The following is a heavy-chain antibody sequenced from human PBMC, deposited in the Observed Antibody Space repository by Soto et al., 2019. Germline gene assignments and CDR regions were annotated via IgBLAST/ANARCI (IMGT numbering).Heavy chain of an antibody. CDR2: VYHNGVT. CDR3: ARGTADMSNGRYASFDY. V-gene: IGHV4-34*01. Sequence: PSETLSLTCSVYGGSFSVYWWTWVRQTPGKGLEWIGEVYHNGVTNYFPTLKSRVIILRDMSKNEFSLKLVSVTAADTAVYYCARGTADMSNGRYASFDYWGQGTPVTVSS. CDR1: GGSFSVYW. D-gene: IGHD2-8*01. J-gene: IGHJ4*02.